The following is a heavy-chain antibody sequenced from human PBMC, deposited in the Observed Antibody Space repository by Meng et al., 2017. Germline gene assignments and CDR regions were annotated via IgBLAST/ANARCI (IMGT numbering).Heavy chain of an antibody. CDR2: INHSGST. Sequence: VQLKQWGAGLLKPSETLSLTFAVYGGSFSGYYWSWIRQPPGKGLEWIGEINHSGSTNYNPSLKSRVTISVDTSKNQFSLKLSSVTAADTAVYYCARRGIAARPFYYWGQGTLVTVSS. CDR3: ARRGIAARPFYY. CDR1: GGSFSGYY. V-gene: IGHV4-34*01. D-gene: IGHD6-6*01. J-gene: IGHJ4*02.